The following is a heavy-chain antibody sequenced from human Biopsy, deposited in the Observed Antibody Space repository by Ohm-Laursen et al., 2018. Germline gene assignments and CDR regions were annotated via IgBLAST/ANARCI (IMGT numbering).Heavy chain of an antibody. CDR3: ARAGVGSDGTDSYYYGMDV. J-gene: IGHJ6*02. CDR2: ISPSGATT. Sequence: ASVKVSCKASGNTFATYHIHWVRQAPGQGLEWMGVISPSGATTSFSQKFQGRITMTRDTSTGTVYMDLNSLGSEDTAVYYCARAGVGSDGTDSYYYGMDVWGQGTTVIVSS. V-gene: IGHV1-46*01. D-gene: IGHD5-24*01. CDR1: GNTFATYH.